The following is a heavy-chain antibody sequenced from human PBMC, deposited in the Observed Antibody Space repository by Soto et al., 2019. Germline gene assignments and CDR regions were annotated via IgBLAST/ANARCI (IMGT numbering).Heavy chain of an antibody. Sequence: SCKGSGYSFTSYWIGWVRQMPGKGLEWMGIIYPGDSDTRYSPSFQGQVTISADKSISTAYLQWSSLKASDTAMYYCARQDCSSTSCYRFRPWFDPWGQGTLVTVSS. J-gene: IGHJ5*02. D-gene: IGHD2-2*01. V-gene: IGHV5-51*01. CDR2: IYPGDSDT. CDR3: ARQDCSSTSCYRFRPWFDP. CDR1: GYSFTSYW.